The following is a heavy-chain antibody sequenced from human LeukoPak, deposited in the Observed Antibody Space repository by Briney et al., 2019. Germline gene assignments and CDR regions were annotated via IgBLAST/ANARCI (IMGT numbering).Heavy chain of an antibody. Sequence: ASVKVSCKASGYTFTGYYMHWVRQAPGQGLEWMGWINPNSGGTNYAQKFQGWVTMTRDTSISTAYMELSRLRSDDTAVYYCARGRTAKYNWKDVYYFDYWGQGTLVTVSS. J-gene: IGHJ4*02. CDR2: INPNSGGT. CDR3: ARGRTAKYNWKDVYYFDY. CDR1: GYTFTGYY. D-gene: IGHD1-1*01. V-gene: IGHV1-2*04.